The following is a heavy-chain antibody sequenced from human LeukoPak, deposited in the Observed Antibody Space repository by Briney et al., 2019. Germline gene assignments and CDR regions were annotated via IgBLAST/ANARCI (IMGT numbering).Heavy chain of an antibody. D-gene: IGHD2-2*02. J-gene: IGHJ4*02. V-gene: IGHV3-30-3*01. CDR3: AVIVVVPAAIWFDY. CDR1: GFTFSSYA. Sequence: GGSLRLSCAASGFTFSSYAVHWVRQAPGKGLEWVAVISYDGSNKYYADSAKGRFTISRDNSKNTLYLQMNSLRAEDTAVYYSAVIVVVPAAIWFDYWGQGTLVTVSS. CDR2: ISYDGSNK.